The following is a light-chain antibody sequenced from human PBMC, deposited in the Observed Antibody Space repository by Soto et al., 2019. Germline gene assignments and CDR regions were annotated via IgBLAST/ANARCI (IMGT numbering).Light chain of an antibody. Sequence: DIQMTQSPSSLSASVGDRVTITCRASQGISRSLNWYRQKPGKAPKLLIYDASNLVSGVPARFSGGGSGTEFTLTIGSLQREDFATYYCQQSSSSPRTFGQGTKVEV. J-gene: IGKJ1*01. CDR3: QQSSSSPRT. CDR2: DAS. CDR1: QGISRS. V-gene: IGKV1-39*01.